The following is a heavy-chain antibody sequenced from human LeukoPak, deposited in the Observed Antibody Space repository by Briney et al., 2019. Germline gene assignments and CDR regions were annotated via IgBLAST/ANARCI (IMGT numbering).Heavy chain of an antibody. Sequence: GESLKISCKGSGYSFTSYWIGWVRQMPGKGLEWMGIIYPGDSDTRYSPSFQGQVTISADKSISTAYLQWSSLKASDTAMYYCARREDYVWGSYRPSWYFDLWGRGTLVTVSS. CDR1: GYSFTSYW. J-gene: IGHJ2*01. V-gene: IGHV5-51*01. D-gene: IGHD3-16*02. CDR2: IYPGDSDT. CDR3: ARREDYVWGSYRPSWYFDL.